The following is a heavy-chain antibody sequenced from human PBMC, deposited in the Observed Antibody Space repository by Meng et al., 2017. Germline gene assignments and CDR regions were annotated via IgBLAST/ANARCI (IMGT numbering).Heavy chain of an antibody. CDR3: ARDKLKTFDP. Sequence: QEQLVQSGAEVKKSGASVKFSCKASGSSFTSYAMHWVRQAPGQRLEWMGWINAGNGNTKYSQKFQGRVTITRDTSASTAYMALSSLRSEDTAVYYCARDKLKTFDPWGQGTLVTVSS. J-gene: IGHJ5*02. CDR2: INAGNGNT. CDR1: GSSFTSYA. V-gene: IGHV1-3*01.